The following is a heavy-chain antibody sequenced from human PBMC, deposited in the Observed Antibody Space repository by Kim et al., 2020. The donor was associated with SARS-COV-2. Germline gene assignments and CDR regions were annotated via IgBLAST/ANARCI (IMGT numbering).Heavy chain of an antibody. Sequence: GGSLRLSCAASGFTFSTYNMNWVRQAPGKGLEWVSAISGSSTYMYYAGSVKGRFTISRDNAKNSLYLQMNSQRAEDTSIYYCARERIPEYCSITNCLYYLDWWGQGTLVTVSS. CDR1: GFTFSTYN. D-gene: IGHD2-2*01. V-gene: IGHV3-21*01. CDR3: ARERIPEYCSITNCLYYLDW. CDR2: ISGSSTYM. J-gene: IGHJ4*02.